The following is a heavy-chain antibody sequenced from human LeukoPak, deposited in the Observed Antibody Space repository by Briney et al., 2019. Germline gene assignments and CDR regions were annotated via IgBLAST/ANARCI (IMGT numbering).Heavy chain of an antibody. Sequence: NAGGSLRLSCAASGFTFSDYYMSWIRQAPGKGLEWVSYISSSGSTIYYADSVKGRFTISRGNAKNSLYLQMNSLRAEDTAVYYCARVQDCSSTSCYFGSFDYWGQGTLVTVSS. J-gene: IGHJ4*02. CDR3: ARVQDCSSTSCYFGSFDY. CDR2: ISSSGSTI. V-gene: IGHV3-11*04. D-gene: IGHD2-2*01. CDR1: GFTFSDYY.